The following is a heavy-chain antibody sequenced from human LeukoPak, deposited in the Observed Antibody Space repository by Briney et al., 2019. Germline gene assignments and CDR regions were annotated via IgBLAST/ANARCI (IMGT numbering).Heavy chain of an antibody. V-gene: IGHV3-48*01. Sequence: GGPLRLSCAASGFTFSSYSMNWVRQAPGKGLEWVSYISSSSSTIYYADSVKGRFTISRDNAKNSLYLQMNSLRAEDTAVYYCARVGTLRGDAFDIWGQGTMVTVSS. J-gene: IGHJ3*02. CDR3: ARVGTLRGDAFDI. CDR2: ISSSSSTI. CDR1: GFTFSSYS. D-gene: IGHD3-3*01.